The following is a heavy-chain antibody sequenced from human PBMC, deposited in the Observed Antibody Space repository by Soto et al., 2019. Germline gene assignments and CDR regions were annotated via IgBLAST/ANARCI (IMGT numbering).Heavy chain of an antibody. D-gene: IGHD3-3*01. CDR2: IYPGDSDT. V-gene: IGHV5-51*01. J-gene: IGHJ3*02. Sequence: GESLKISCKGSGYSCTSYWIGWVRQMPGKGLEWMGIIYPGDSDTRYSPSFQGQVTISADKSISTAYLQWSSLKASDTAMYYCARHGGAGMEWLFPPFDIWGQGTMVTVSS. CDR1: GYSCTSYW. CDR3: ARHGGAGMEWLFPPFDI.